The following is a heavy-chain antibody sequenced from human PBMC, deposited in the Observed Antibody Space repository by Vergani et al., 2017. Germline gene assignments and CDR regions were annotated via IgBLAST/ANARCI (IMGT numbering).Heavy chain of an antibody. CDR2: IITIFGTA. Sequence: QVQLVQSGAEVKKPGSSVKVSCKASGGTFSSYAISWVRQAPGQGLEWMGGIITIFGTANYARKFQGRVTSTADESTITADMELSSLRSEDTAVYYCATTAAIGYYYYMDVWGKGTTVTVSS. D-gene: IGHD2-2*01. J-gene: IGHJ6*03. CDR1: GGTFSSYA. V-gene: IGHV1-69*01. CDR3: ATTAAIGYYYYMDV.